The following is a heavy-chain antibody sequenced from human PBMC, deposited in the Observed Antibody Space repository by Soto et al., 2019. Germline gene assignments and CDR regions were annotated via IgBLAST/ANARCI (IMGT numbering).Heavy chain of an antibody. CDR2: ISWNSGSI. CDR1: GFTFDDYA. V-gene: IGHV3-9*01. CDR3: AKDIPLGGMDV. Sequence: GGSLRLSCAASGFTFDDYAMHWVRQAPGKGLEWVSGISWNSGSIGYADSVKGRFTISGDNAKNSLYLQMNSLRAEDTALYYCAKDIPLGGMDVWGQGTTVTVSS. J-gene: IGHJ6*02.